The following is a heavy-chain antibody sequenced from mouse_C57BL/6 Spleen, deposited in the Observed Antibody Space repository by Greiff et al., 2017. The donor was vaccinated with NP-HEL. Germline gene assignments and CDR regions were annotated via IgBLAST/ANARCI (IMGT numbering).Heavy chain of an antibody. CDR1: GYTFTDYE. J-gene: IGHJ1*03. CDR2: IDPETGGT. CDR3: TRYPPIYDGYYGYFDV. D-gene: IGHD2-3*01. V-gene: IGHV1-15*01. Sequence: VQLHQSGAELVRPGASVTLSCKASGYTFTDYEMHWVKQTPVHGLEWIGAIDPETGGTAYNQKFKGKAILTADKSSSTAYMELRSLTSEDSAVYYCTRYPPIYDGYYGYFDVWGTGTTVTVSS.